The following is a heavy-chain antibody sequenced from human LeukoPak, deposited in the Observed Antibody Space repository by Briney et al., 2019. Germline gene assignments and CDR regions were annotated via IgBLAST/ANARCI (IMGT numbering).Heavy chain of an antibody. CDR2: VPGSGNNK. D-gene: IGHD3-22*01. CDR1: GFTFNKFD. Sequence: GGSLRLSCAASGFTFNKFDMTRVRQAPGKGLEWVSGVPGSGNNKYYADSVKGRFTISRDNSKNTLYLQMNSLRAEDTAVYYCAKERVVVIRKYYFDYWGQGTLVTVSS. J-gene: IGHJ4*02. CDR3: AKERVVVIRKYYFDY. V-gene: IGHV3-23*01.